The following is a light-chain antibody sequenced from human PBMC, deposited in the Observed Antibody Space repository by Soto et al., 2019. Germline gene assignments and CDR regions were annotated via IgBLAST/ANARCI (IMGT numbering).Light chain of an antibody. Sequence: EIVMTQSPATLSLSPGERATLSCRASESVSTNLAWYQQKAGQAPRPLIYGASTKATGIPARFSGSGSGTEFTLTISSLQSEDFAVYYCQQYSIWRTFGQGTKVEIK. J-gene: IGKJ1*01. CDR2: GAS. CDR1: ESVSTN. CDR3: QQYSIWRT. V-gene: IGKV3-15*01.